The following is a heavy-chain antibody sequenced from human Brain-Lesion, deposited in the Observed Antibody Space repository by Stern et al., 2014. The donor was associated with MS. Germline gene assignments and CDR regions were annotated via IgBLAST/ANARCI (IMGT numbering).Heavy chain of an antibody. CDR1: GFTFSDHY. V-gene: IGHV3-72*01. J-gene: IGHJ4*02. D-gene: IGHD2-8*02. CDR2: IRNRANSYTT. Sequence: EVQLVESGGGSAQPGGSVRLACAASGFTFSDHYMDWVRQSPRKGLEWVGPIRNRANSYTTEYAESVKGRFTIWRDDSQNSMYLHMNSLKTEDTAVYYCIRPLVGSTRGFEYWGQGTLVTVSS. CDR3: IRPLVGSTRGFEY.